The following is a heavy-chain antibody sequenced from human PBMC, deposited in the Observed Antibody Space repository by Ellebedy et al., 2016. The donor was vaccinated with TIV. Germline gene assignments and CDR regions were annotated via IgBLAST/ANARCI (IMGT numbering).Heavy chain of an antibody. D-gene: IGHD3-16*01. V-gene: IGHV4-34*01. CDR3: ARRTYGGVMAY. CDR1: GGSFNGYY. CDR2: IKHSGST. J-gene: IGHJ4*02. Sequence: SETLSLXXGVSGGSFNGYYWTWIRKSPGKGLEWIGEIKHSGSTNYNPSLERRVSMSVDTSRSQFSLILESVTAADTAIYYCARRTYGGVMAYWGQGSQVTVSS.